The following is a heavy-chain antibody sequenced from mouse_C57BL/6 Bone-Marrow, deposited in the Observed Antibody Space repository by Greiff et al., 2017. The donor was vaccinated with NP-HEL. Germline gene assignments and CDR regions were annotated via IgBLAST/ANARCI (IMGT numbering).Heavy chain of an antibody. J-gene: IGHJ2*01. CDR2: IYPGSGST. CDR1: GNTFTSYW. V-gene: IGHV1-55*01. Sequence: QVQLQQPGAELVKPGASVKMSCKASGNTFTSYWITWVKQRPGQGLEWIGDIYPGSGSTNYNEKFKSKATLPVDTSSSTAYMQLSSLTSEDSAVYYCARGDYALDDWGQGTTLTVSS. D-gene: IGHD2-4*01. CDR3: ARGDYALDD.